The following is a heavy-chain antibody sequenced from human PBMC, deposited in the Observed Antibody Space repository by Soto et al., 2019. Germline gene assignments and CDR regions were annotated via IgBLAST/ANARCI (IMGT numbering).Heavy chain of an antibody. Sequence: QVQLQQWGAGLLKPSETLSLTCAVYGGSFSGYYWSWIRQPPGKGLEWIGEINHSGSTNYNPSLKSRVTISVDTSKNQFSLKLSSVTAAVTAVYYCAGRVLYYYYYYMDVWGKGTTVTVSS. V-gene: IGHV4-34*01. J-gene: IGHJ6*03. CDR3: AGRVLYYYYYYMDV. CDR2: INHSGST. CDR1: GGSFSGYY.